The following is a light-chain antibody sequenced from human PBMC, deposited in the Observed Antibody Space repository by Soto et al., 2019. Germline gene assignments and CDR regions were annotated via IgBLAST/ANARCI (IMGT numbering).Light chain of an antibody. CDR3: QQYNNWVT. V-gene: IGKV3-15*01. Sequence: EIVMTQSPATLSVSPGERATLSCRASQSVSSNLAWYQQKPGQAPRLLIYGASTRATGIPARFSGSGSGTVFTLTISSLQSEDFAVYYCQQYNNWVTFGQGTKVEIK. J-gene: IGKJ1*01. CDR2: GAS. CDR1: QSVSSN.